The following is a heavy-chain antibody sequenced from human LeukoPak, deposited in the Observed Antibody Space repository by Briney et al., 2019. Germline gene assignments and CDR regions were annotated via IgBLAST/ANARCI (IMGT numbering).Heavy chain of an antibody. CDR1: GESFSGDF. Sequence: PSEPLSLTCGVYGESFSGDFWTWLRQAPGKGLEWIGEMNHRGRTNYSPSLTGRVTISVDTSMNQFSLQLRSVTAADTALYYCARGQYDSGGYHYGIRAFYFDYWGQGILVTVSS. CDR3: ARGQYDSGGYHYGIRAFYFDY. CDR2: MNHRGRT. J-gene: IGHJ4*02. V-gene: IGHV4-34*01. D-gene: IGHD3-22*01.